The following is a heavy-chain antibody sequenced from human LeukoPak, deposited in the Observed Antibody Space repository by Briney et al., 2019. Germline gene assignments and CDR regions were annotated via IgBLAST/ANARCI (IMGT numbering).Heavy chain of an antibody. J-gene: IGHJ4*02. V-gene: IGHV3-53*01. CDR1: GFTFSSYW. CDR3: AREMGAATTYFDY. CDR2: LYSGGKT. D-gene: IGHD1-1*01. Sequence: GGSLRLSCAASGFTFSSYWMNWARQAPGKGLEWVSVLYSGGKTYYADSAKGRFTISRDSSTNTLYLQMESLRAEDTAVYYCAREMGAATTYFDYWGQGTLVIVSS.